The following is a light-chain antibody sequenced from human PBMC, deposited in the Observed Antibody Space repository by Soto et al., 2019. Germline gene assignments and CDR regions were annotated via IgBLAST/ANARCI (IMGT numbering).Light chain of an antibody. V-gene: IGKV3-11*01. Sequence: EIVLTQSPVSLSLSPGERATLSCRASQSVDNYLVWYQQKPGQAPRLLIFGASNRATAIPARFSGSGSGTDFTLTIISLEPEDFAVYYCQQRSTWPITFGQGTRLEIK. CDR2: GAS. CDR1: QSVDNY. J-gene: IGKJ5*01. CDR3: QQRSTWPIT.